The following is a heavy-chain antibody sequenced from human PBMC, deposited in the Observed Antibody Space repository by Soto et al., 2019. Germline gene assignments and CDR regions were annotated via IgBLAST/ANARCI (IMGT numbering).Heavy chain of an antibody. CDR3: ARTSPYYYYGMDV. J-gene: IGHJ6*02. CDR1: GGSSSGSYY. V-gene: IGHV4-31*03. Sequence: SETLSLTCTVSGGSSSGSYYWSWIRQHPGKGMEWIGYIYYSGSTYYNPSLKSRVTISVDTSKNQFSLKLSSVTAADTAVYYCARTSPYYYYGMDVWGQGTTVTVSS. CDR2: IYYSGST.